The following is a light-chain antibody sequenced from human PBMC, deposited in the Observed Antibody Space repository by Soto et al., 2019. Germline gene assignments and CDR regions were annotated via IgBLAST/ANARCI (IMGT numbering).Light chain of an antibody. CDR3: QSYDISLSGSGV. CDR2: GHN. J-gene: IGLJ3*02. CDR1: AWNIGAGYE. V-gene: IGLV1-40*01. Sequence: SVLTQPPSVSGAPGQRVTISRTGNAWNIGAGYEVHWYQQPPGKAPKLIISGHNSRPSGVPDRFFGSKSGTSASLAITGLQAEDEADYYCQSYDISLSGSGVFGGGTKVTVL.